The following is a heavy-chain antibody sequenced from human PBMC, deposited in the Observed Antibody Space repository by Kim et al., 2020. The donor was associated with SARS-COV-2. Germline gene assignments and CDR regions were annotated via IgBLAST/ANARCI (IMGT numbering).Heavy chain of an antibody. CDR3: AKDPYDYVWGSFTEAY. CDR2: ISGSGGST. Sequence: GGSLRLSCAASGFTFSSYAMSWVRQAPGKGLEWVSAISGSGGSTYYADSVKGRFTISRDNSKNTLYLQMNSLRAEDTAVYYCAKDPYDYVWGSFTEAYWGPGTLVPVSS. CDR1: GFTFSSYA. J-gene: IGHJ4*02. V-gene: IGHV3-23*01. D-gene: IGHD3-16*01.